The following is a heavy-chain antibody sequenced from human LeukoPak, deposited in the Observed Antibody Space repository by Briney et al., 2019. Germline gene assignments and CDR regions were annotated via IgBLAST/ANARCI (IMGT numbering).Heavy chain of an antibody. CDR2: IHTSGST. CDR1: GGSISNYH. Sequence: SETLSLTCTVSGGSISNYHWSWIRQPPGKGLEWIGQIHTSGSTNYNPPLKSRVTMSIDTTEDQVSLTIRSVTAADTAFYYCARRDISSGWSFDYWGQGTLVTVSS. V-gene: IGHV4-4*07. CDR3: ARRDISSGWSFDY. J-gene: IGHJ4*02. D-gene: IGHD6-19*01.